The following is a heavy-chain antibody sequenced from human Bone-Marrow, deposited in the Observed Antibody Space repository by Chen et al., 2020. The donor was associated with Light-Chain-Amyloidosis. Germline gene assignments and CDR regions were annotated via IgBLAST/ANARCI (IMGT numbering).Heavy chain of an antibody. V-gene: IGHV3-23*01. CDR3: AKDTTRLPGDSRGGFDY. J-gene: IGHJ4*02. CDR1: GFTFSSYA. D-gene: IGHD2-21*02. CDR2: IGGSGGST. Sequence: EVQLLESGGGLVQPGGSLRLSCAASGFTFSSYAMSWVRQAPGKGLEWVSAIGGSGGSTYYEDSVKGRFTISRDNSKNTLYLQMNSLRAEDTAVDYGAKDTTRLPGDSRGGFDYWGQGTLVTVSS.